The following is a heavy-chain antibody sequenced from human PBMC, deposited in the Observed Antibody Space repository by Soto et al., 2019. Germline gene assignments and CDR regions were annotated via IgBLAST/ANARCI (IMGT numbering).Heavy chain of an antibody. CDR3: ARGTKQQLVAWWFDP. Sequence: SETLSLTCTVSGGSISSSSYYWGWIRQPPGKGLEWIGSIYYSGSTYYNPSLKSRVTISVDTSKNQFSLKLSSVTAADTAVYYCARGTKQQLVAWWFDPWGQGTLVTVSS. CDR2: IYYSGST. V-gene: IGHV4-39*01. D-gene: IGHD6-13*01. J-gene: IGHJ5*02. CDR1: GGSISSSSYY.